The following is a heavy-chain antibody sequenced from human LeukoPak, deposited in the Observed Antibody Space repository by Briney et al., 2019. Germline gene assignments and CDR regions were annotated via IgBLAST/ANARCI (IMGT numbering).Heavy chain of an antibody. CDR1: GGTFSSYA. CDR3: ARGDSSSWYWFDP. V-gene: IGHV1-18*01. Sequence: GSSVKVSCRASGGTFSSYAISWVRQAPGQGLEWMGWISAYNGNTNYAQKLQGRVTMTTDTSTSTAYMELRSLRSDDTAVYYCARGDSSSWYWFDPWGQGTLVTVSS. J-gene: IGHJ5*02. CDR2: ISAYNGNT. D-gene: IGHD6-13*01.